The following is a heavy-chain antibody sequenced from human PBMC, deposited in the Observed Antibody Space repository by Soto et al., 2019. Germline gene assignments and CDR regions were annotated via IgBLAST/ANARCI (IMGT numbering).Heavy chain of an antibody. CDR3: ARGRGVSSWYETPHYFDS. Sequence: QVQLVQSGAEVKKPGASVKVSCRASGYSFTSYGITWVRQTPGQGLEWMGWISVHNGYTNYPQKRQDRITMTTDTSTSTAYMELTSLRSDDTAVYYCARGRGVSSWYETPHYFDSWGQGTLVTVSS. CDR1: GYSFTSYG. V-gene: IGHV1-18*01. D-gene: IGHD6-13*01. CDR2: ISVHNGYT. J-gene: IGHJ4*02.